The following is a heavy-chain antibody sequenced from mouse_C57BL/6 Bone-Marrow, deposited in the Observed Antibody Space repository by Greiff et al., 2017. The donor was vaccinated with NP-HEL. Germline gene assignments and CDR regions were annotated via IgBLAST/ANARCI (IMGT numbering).Heavy chain of an antibody. V-gene: IGHV1-55*01. J-gene: IGHJ2*01. CDR2: IYPGSGST. D-gene: IGHD4-1*01. CDR1: GYTFTSYW. Sequence: VQLQQPGAELVKPGASVKMSCKASGYTFTSYWITWVKQRPGQGLEWIGDIYPGSGSTNYNEKFKSKATLTLDTSSSTAYMQLSSLTSEDSAAYYCASSPNGLAHYWGQGTTLTVSS. CDR3: ASSPNGLAHY.